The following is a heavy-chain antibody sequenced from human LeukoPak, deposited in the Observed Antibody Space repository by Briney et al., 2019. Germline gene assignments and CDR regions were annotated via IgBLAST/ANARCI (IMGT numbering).Heavy chain of an antibody. CDR3: ARDGAGYFDWLDPDAFDI. Sequence: PSESLSLSCTVSGYSISGGGYYWSWIRQHPGKGLEWMVYIYYSGSTYYKPSLKSRVTISVHTSKNKFSLKLSSVTAADTAVYYWARDGAGYFDWLDPDAFDIWGQGTMVTVSS. CDR2: IYYSGST. J-gene: IGHJ3*02. V-gene: IGHV4-31*03. CDR1: GYSISGGGYY. D-gene: IGHD3-9*01.